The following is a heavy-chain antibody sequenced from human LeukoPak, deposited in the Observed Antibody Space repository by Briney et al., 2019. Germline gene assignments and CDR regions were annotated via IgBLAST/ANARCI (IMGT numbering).Heavy chain of an antibody. J-gene: IGHJ4*02. D-gene: IGHD6-19*01. V-gene: IGHV3-23*01. CDR3: AKAPGYSSGWRFDY. CDR1: GFTFSSYA. Sequence: TGGSLRLSCAASGFTFSSYAMSWVRQAPGKGLEWVSAISGSGGSTYYADSVKGRFTISRDNSKNTLYLQMNSLRAEDTAVYYCAKAPGYSSGWRFDYWGQGTLVTASS. CDR2: ISGSGGST.